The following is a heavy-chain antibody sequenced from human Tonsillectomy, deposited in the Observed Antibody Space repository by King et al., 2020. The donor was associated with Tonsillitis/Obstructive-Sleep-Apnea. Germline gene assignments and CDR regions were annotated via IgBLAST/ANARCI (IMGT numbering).Heavy chain of an antibody. Sequence: VQLQQWGAGLLKPSETLSLTCAVYGGSFSGYYWSWIRQPPGQGLEWIGEINHSGSTNYNPSLKSRVTISVDTSKNQFSLKLSSVTAADTAVYYCARHPGYSSSWYADYYYYMDVWGKGTTVTVSS. J-gene: IGHJ6*03. D-gene: IGHD6-13*01. V-gene: IGHV4-34*01. CDR2: INHSGST. CDR1: GGSFSGYY. CDR3: ARHPGYSSSWYADYYYYMDV.